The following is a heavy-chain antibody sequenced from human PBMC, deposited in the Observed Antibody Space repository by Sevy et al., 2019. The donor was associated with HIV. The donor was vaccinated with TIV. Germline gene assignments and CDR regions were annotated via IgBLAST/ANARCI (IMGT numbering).Heavy chain of an antibody. V-gene: IGHV1-2*02. D-gene: IGHD6-19*01. CDR3: ASIGRIAVAGTFRFDP. Sequence: ASVKVSCKASGYTFTGYYMHWVRQAPGQGLEWMGWINPNSGGTNYAQKFQGRVTMTRDTSISTAYMELSRLRSDDTAVYYCASIGRIAVAGTFRFDPWGQGTLVTVSS. CDR1: GYTFTGYY. CDR2: INPNSGGT. J-gene: IGHJ5*02.